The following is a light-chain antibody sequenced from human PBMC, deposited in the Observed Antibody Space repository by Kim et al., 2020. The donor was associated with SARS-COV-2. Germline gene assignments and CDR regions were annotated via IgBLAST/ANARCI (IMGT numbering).Light chain of an antibody. CDR1: HDVSSY. CDR2: AVS. J-gene: IGKJ2*04. V-gene: IGKV1-8*01. Sequence: AIRMTQSPSSLSASTGDRVNITCRASHDVSSYLAWYQHKPGKAPNLLMYAVSTLHSGVPSRFRGSGSGTDFTLTISCLQSEDFATYYCQQYYSCPCSFGQGTKLEI. CDR3: QQYYSCPCS.